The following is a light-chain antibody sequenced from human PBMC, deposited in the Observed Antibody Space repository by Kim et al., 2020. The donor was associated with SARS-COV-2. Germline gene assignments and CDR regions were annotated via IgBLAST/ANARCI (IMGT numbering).Light chain of an antibody. J-gene: IGKJ4*01. Sequence: PASVACGSSQGRMRRNGDSALDWYRQKPGQSPKLLIYLGSNRACGVPERFSGSGSGADFTLKISRVETEDVGVYYCMQALKTPLTFGGGTKVDIK. CDR3: MQALKTPLT. CDR1: QGRMRRNGDSA. V-gene: IGKV2-28*01. CDR2: LGS.